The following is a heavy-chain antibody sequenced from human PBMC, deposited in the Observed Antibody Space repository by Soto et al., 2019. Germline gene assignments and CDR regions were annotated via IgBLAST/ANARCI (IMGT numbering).Heavy chain of an antibody. J-gene: IGHJ3*02. D-gene: IGHD3-22*01. Sequence: SVKVSCKASGGTFSSYAISWVRQAPGQGLEWMGGIIPIFGTANYAQKFQGGVTITADESTSTAYMELSSLRSEDTAVYYCARGVSSGYKLLASPEIAFDIWGQGTMVTVS. CDR3: ARGVSSGYKLLASPEIAFDI. CDR2: IIPIFGTA. CDR1: GGTFSSYA. V-gene: IGHV1-69*13.